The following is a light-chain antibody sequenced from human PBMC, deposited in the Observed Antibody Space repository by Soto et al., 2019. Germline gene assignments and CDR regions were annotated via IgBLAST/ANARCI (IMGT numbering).Light chain of an antibody. CDR2: GVS. V-gene: IGKV3-11*01. CDR1: QTASRF. CDR3: QQRFSWPLT. J-gene: IGKJ4*01. Sequence: ETVLTQSPATLSLSPGEGATLSCRASQTASRFFAWYQQKPGQAPRLLVYGVSNRATGVPARFSGTGSGTDFTLSIRSLEPEDSGVYYCQQRFSWPLTFGGGTKVEIK.